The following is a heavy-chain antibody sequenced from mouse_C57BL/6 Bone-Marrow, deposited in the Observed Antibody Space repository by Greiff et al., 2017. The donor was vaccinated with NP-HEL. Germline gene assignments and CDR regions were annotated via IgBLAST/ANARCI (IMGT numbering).Heavy chain of an antibody. J-gene: IGHJ4*01. CDR1: GYTFTTYP. V-gene: IGHV1-47*01. Sequence: QVQLKESGAELVKPGATVKMSCKASGYTFTTYPIEWMKQNHGKSLEWIGNFHPYNDDTKYNEKFKGKATLTVEKSSSTVYLELSRLTSDDSAVYYCARQGDGYSYAMDYWGQGTSVTVSS. CDR3: ARQGDGYSYAMDY. D-gene: IGHD2-3*01. CDR2: FHPYNDDT.